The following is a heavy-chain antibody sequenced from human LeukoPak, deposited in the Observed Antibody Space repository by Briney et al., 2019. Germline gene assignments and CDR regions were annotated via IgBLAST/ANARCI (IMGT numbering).Heavy chain of an antibody. J-gene: IGHJ4*02. D-gene: IGHD3-10*01. V-gene: IGHV3-30*18. Sequence: GGTLTLSCAASGFTFSSCRIHRVRHAPANGLDRVAVITNDEDTTYFEDSEKGRFTISRNTSKNTPNPQINSLGAEDTAVYYCVKEQGSGSYRTADYWGQGTLVTVSS. CDR2: ITNDEDTT. CDR3: VKEQGSGSYRTADY. CDR1: GFTFSSCR.